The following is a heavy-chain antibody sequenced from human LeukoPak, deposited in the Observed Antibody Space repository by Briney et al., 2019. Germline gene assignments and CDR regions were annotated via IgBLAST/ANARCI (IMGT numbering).Heavy chain of an antibody. CDR2: ISGTSTSI. V-gene: IGHV3-21*01. CDR1: GFNFVNYN. Sequence: GGSLRLSCVASGFNFVNYNMGWVRQAPGKGLEWISSISGTSTSIYYADSLKGRFTISRDNAENSLYLEMSSLRAEDTAVYYCASLDFWSGYSPDYWGQGTLVTVSS. J-gene: IGHJ4*02. D-gene: IGHD3-3*01. CDR3: ASLDFWSGYSPDY.